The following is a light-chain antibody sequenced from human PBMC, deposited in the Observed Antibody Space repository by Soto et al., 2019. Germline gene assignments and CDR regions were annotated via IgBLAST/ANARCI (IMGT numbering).Light chain of an antibody. CDR1: QSLTNSY. CDR3: QQRSNWPPT. J-gene: IGKJ4*01. V-gene: IGKV3-11*01. Sequence: DIVLTQSPDTLSLSPGNRATLSCRASQSLTNSYIAWYQQKPGQAPRLLIYDASNRATGIPARFSGSGSGTDFTLTISSLEPEDFAVYYCQQRSNWPPTFGGGTKVDIK. CDR2: DAS.